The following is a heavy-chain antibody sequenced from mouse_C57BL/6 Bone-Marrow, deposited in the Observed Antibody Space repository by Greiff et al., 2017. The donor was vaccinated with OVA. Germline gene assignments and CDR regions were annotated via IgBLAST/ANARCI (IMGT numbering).Heavy chain of an antibody. V-gene: IGHV1-59*01. CDR2: IDPSDSYT. Sequence: QVQLQQPGAELVRPGTSVKLSCKASGYTFTSYWMHWVKQRPGQGLEWIGVIDPSDSYTNYNQKFKGKATLTVDTSSSTAYMQLSSLTSEDSVVDYCARRYDYDAGLVPDYWGQGTTLTVSS. CDR1: GYTFTSYW. J-gene: IGHJ2*01. CDR3: ARRYDYDAGLVPDY. D-gene: IGHD2-4*01.